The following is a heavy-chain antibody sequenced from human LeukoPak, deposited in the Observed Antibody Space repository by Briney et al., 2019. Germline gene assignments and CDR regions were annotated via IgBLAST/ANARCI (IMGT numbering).Heavy chain of an antibody. J-gene: IGHJ6*03. CDR1: GFTFSNYW. CDR3: ARTHVLRFLEWPSMDV. CDR2: IRHDAGVT. Sequence: GGSLRLSCSASGFTFSNYWMHWVRQAPGKGLVWVSRIRHDAGVTTYADSVKGRFTISRDNAKNTLYLQMNSLRAEDTAVYYCARTHVLRFLEWPSMDVWGKGTTVTVSS. V-gene: IGHV3-74*01. D-gene: IGHD3-3*01.